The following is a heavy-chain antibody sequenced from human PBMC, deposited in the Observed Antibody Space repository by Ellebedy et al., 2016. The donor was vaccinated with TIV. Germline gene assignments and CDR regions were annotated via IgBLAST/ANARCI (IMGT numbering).Heavy chain of an antibody. V-gene: IGHV1-69*13. D-gene: IGHD6-6*01. CDR1: GDTFNNYG. CDR3: AREGIAALEGAFDI. Sequence: SVKVSCXASGDTFNNYGISWVRQAPGRGLEWMGGIIPVLRTTDYAQRFQGRVTITADESTSTAYMELSSLTSADTAAYYCAREGIAALEGAFDIWGQGTTVTVSS. J-gene: IGHJ6*02. CDR2: IIPVLRTT.